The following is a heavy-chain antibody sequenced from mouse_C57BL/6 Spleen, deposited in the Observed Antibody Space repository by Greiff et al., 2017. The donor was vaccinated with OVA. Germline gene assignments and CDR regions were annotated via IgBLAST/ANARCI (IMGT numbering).Heavy chain of an antibody. V-gene: IGHV5-16*01. CDR2: INYDGSST. J-gene: IGHJ1*03. Sequence: EVNLVESEGGLVQPGSSMKLSCTASGFTFSDYYMAWVRQVPEKGLEWVANINYDGSSTYYLDSLKSRFIISRDNAKNILYLQMSSLKSEDTATYYCARNYGSSHWYFDVWGTGTTVTVSS. CDR1: GFTFSDYY. CDR3: ARNYGSSHWYFDV. D-gene: IGHD1-1*01.